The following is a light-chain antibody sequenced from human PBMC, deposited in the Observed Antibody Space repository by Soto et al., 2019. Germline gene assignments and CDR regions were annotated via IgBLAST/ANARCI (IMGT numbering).Light chain of an antibody. CDR3: QQYYSTPLT. CDR2: WAS. V-gene: IGKV4-1*01. J-gene: IGKJ4*01. CDR1: QSVLYSSNNKNY. Sequence: DIVMTQSPDSLAVSLGERATINCKSSQSVLYSSNNKNYLAWYQQKPGQPPKLLIYWASTRESGVPDRFRGRGLETYYTLTIRTLQAEDEAFYYCQQYYSTPLTFGGGTKVEIK.